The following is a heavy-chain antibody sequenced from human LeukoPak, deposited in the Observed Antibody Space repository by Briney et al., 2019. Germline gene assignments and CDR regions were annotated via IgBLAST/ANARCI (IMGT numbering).Heavy chain of an antibody. J-gene: IGHJ5*02. CDR1: GGSISSYY. D-gene: IGHD6-13*01. V-gene: IGHV4-59*01. CDR2: IYYSGST. CDR3: ARDRGYSSSWYQNWFDP. Sequence: SETLSLTCTVSGGSISSYYWSWIRQPPGKGLEWIGYIYYSGSTNYNPSLKSRVTISVDTSKNQFSLKLSSVTAADTAVYYCARDRGYSSSWYQNWFDPWGQGTLVTVSS.